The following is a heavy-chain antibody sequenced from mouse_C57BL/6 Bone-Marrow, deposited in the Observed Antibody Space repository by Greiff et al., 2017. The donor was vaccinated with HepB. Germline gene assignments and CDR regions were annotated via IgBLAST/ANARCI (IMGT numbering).Heavy chain of an antibody. J-gene: IGHJ2*01. D-gene: IGHD1-1*01. Sequence: EVQVVESGGGLVKPGGSLKLSCAASGFTFSSYAMSWVRQTPEKRLEWVATISDGGSYTYYPDNVKGRFTISRDNAKNNLYLQMSHLKSEDTAMYYCARGYGTRFDYWGQGTTLTVSS. CDR1: GFTFSSYA. CDR2: ISDGGSYT. V-gene: IGHV5-4*01. CDR3: ARGYGTRFDY.